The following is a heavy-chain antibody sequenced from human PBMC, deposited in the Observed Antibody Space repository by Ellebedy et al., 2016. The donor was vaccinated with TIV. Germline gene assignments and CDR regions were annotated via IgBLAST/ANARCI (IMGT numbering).Heavy chain of an antibody. CDR3: TTGGRAYVAGY. CDR2: IESKSDGGTT. Sequence: GGSLRLSCAVSGFTFSDAWANWVRQAPGKGLEWVGRIESKSDGGTTDYAAPVKGRFTISRDDSKSTLYLQMNSLKTEDTAVYYCTTGGRAYVAGYWGQGTPVTVAS. CDR1: GFTFSDAW. V-gene: IGHV3-15*07. J-gene: IGHJ4*02. D-gene: IGHD3-16*01.